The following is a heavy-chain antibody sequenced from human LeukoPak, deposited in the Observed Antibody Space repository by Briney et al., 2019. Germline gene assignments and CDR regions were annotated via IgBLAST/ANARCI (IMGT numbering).Heavy chain of an antibody. CDR2: INHSGST. Sequence: PSETLSLTCAAYGGSFSGYYWTWIRQPPGRGLEWIGEINHSGSTNYNPSLKSRVTISVDTSKSQFSLKLNSVTAADTAMYYCARGRDPYWGQGTLVTVSS. V-gene: IGHV4-34*01. D-gene: IGHD5-24*01. CDR1: GGSFSGYY. J-gene: IGHJ4*02. CDR3: ARGRDPY.